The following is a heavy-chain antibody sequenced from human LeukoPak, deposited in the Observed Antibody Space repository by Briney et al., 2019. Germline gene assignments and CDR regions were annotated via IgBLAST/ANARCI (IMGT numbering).Heavy chain of an antibody. Sequence: GGSLRLSCAASGFTFSSYPMSWVRQAPGKGLEWVSALSDSGAATYYADSVKGRFTISRDNSKSTLYLHMNSLRAEDTAIYYCAKGIVGATMADYWGQGTLVTVSS. CDR1: GFTFSSYP. CDR2: LSDSGAAT. V-gene: IGHV3-23*01. D-gene: IGHD1-26*01. J-gene: IGHJ4*02. CDR3: AKGIVGATMADY.